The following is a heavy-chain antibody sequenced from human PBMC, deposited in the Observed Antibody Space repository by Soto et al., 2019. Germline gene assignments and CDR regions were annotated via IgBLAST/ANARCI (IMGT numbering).Heavy chain of an antibody. Sequence: GGSLRLSCAASGFTFSSYAMSWVRQAPGKGLEWVSAISGSGGSTYYADSVKGRFTISRDNSKNTLYLQMNSLRAEDTAVYYCAKDRDKYGSGSYEADGYWGQGTLVTVSS. CDR3: AKDRDKYGSGSYEADGY. V-gene: IGHV3-23*01. D-gene: IGHD3-10*01. CDR1: GFTFSSYA. CDR2: ISGSGGST. J-gene: IGHJ4*02.